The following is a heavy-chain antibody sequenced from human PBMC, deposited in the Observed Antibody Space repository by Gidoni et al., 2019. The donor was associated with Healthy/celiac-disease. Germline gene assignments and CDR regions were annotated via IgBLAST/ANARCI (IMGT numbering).Heavy chain of an antibody. CDR1: GGSISRYD. CDR2: IYSSGSP. CDR3: ASEICDVEAYVWGSYRHQDAFDI. Sequence: QVQLQESGPGRVKPSETLSLTGTVPGGSISRYDGSWSRQPPGKGLEWIGYIYSSGSPNYNPSLKSLVIISVDPSKYQFSLNLSSVTAADTAVYYCASEICDVEAYVWGSYRHQDAFDIWGQGTMVTVSS. V-gene: IGHV4-59*01. J-gene: IGHJ3*02. D-gene: IGHD3-16*02.